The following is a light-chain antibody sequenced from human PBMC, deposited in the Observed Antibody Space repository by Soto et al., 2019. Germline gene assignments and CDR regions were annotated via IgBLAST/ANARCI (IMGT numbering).Light chain of an antibody. CDR2: KAS. V-gene: IGKV1-5*03. J-gene: IGKJ1*01. CDR3: QQYDTLWT. CDR1: QTINSW. Sequence: DIQMTQSPSILSASVGERVTITCRANQTINSWLAWYQQKPGQAPKLLIYKASTLESGVPSRFSGSGSGTEFTLTISSLQPDDFATYHCQQYDTLWTFGQGTKVEIK.